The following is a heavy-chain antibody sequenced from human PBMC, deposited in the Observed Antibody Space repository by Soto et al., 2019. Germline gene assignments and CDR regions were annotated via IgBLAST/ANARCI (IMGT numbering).Heavy chain of an antibody. CDR2: TYYRSKWYN. V-gene: IGHV6-1*01. J-gene: IGHJ4*02. CDR1: CNKIANKNTA. CDR3: ARRFFDFGSAFDF. D-gene: IGHD3-10*01. Sequence: QTLSLTCIISCNKIANKNTACKSIRQTPSRGLEWLGTTYYRSKWYNDYATSMKSRITISPDTSKNKFSLHLNSVTPEDTAVYLCARRFFDFGSAFDFWGQGTPVTV.